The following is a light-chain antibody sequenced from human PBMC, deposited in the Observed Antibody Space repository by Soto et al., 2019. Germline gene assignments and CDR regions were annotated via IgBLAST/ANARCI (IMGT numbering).Light chain of an antibody. V-gene: IGLV2-8*01. CDR2: EVN. Sequence: QSGLTLPPSGCRFPGQAVAISCTGTSSHVGGYNYVSWYQQHPGKAPKLMIYEVNKRPSGVPDRFSGSKSGNTASLTVSGLQAEDEADYYCSSSAGSSNVFGTGSKVTLL. CDR1: SSHVGGYNY. CDR3: SSSAGSSNV. J-gene: IGLJ1*01.